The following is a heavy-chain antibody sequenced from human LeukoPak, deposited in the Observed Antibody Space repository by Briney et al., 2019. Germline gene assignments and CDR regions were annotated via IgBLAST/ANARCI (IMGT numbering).Heavy chain of an antibody. V-gene: IGHV3-20*04. J-gene: IGHJ4*02. Sequence: PGGSLRLSCAASGFMSDDYGMSWVRQAPGKGLEWVSGINWNGGRTGYADSVKGRFTISRDNAKNSLSLQLNSLRAEDTAVYYCARAYYYDSGNYYNPTSSFDYWGQGTLVTVSS. CDR3: ARAYYYDSGNYYNPTSSFDY. CDR1: GFMSDDYG. CDR2: INWNGGRT. D-gene: IGHD3-10*01.